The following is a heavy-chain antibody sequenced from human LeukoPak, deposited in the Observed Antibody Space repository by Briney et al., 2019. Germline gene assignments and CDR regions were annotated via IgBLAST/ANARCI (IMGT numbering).Heavy chain of an antibody. CDR3: ARDRAVAGTGDY. J-gene: IGHJ4*02. Sequence: SETLSLTCTVSGDSISSGDYYWSWIRQPAGKGLEWIGRISSSGSTNYNPSLKSRVTISVDTSKNQFSLKLSSVTAADTAVYYCARDRAVAGTGDYWGQGTLVTVSS. V-gene: IGHV4-61*02. CDR1: GDSISSGDYY. D-gene: IGHD6-19*01. CDR2: ISSSGST.